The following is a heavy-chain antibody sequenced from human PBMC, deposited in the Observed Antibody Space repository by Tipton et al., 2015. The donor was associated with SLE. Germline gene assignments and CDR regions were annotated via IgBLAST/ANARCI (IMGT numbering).Heavy chain of an antibody. Sequence: TLSLTCAVYGGSFSGYYWSWIRQPPGKGLEWIGYIYYSGSTNYNPSLKSRVTISVDTSKNQFSLKLSSVTAADTAVYYCARSSSWPYYFDYWGQGTLVTVSS. CDR1: GGSFSGYY. J-gene: IGHJ4*02. V-gene: IGHV4-59*01. CDR2: IYYSGST. D-gene: IGHD6-13*01. CDR3: ARSSSWPYYFDY.